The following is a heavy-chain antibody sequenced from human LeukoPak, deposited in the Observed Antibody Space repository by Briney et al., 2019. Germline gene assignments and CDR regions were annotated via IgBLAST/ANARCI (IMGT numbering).Heavy chain of an antibody. D-gene: IGHD5-12*01. CDR1: GASTTIKSYS. Sequence: SETLSLTCSVSGASTTIKSYSWGWIRQSPGKGLQWIATFYSDGSTYYNPSLKGRAAISVDASKSQISLTLTSVTAADTAMYYCARQFLIPATTENYFVSWGQGTLLTVSS. J-gene: IGHJ4*02. V-gene: IGHV4-39*01. CDR3: ARQFLIPATTENYFVS. CDR2: FYSDGST.